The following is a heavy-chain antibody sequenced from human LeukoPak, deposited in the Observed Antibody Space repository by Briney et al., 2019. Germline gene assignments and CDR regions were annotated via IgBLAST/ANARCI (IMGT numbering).Heavy chain of an antibody. D-gene: IGHD3-10*01. CDR1: GGSISSGGYS. CDR2: IYHSGST. CDR3: ARGGTMVRGGEYYYGMDV. Sequence: SETLSLTCAISGGSISSGGYSWSWIRQPPGKGLEWIGYIYHSGSTYYNPSLKSRVTISVDRSKNQFSLKLSSVTAADTAVYYCARGGTMVRGGEYYYGMDVWGQGTTVTVSS. J-gene: IGHJ6*02. V-gene: IGHV4-30-2*01.